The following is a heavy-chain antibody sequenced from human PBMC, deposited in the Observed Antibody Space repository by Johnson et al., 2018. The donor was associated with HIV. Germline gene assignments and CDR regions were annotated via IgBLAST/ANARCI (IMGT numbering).Heavy chain of an antibody. CDR2: ISYDGKST. J-gene: IGHJ3*02. Sequence: QVQLVESGGGVVQPGGSLRLSCAASGFTFRSYAMHWVRQAPGKGLEWVAVISYDGKSTYYADSVKGRFTISRDNSKNTLYLQMNSLRAEDTAVYYCARDRGIAARPFRYAFDIWGQGTMVTVSS. CDR1: GFTFRSYA. CDR3: ARDRGIAARPFRYAFDI. D-gene: IGHD6-6*01. V-gene: IGHV3-30*04.